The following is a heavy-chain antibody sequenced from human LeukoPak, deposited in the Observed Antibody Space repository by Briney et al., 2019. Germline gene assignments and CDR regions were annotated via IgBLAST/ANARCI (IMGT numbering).Heavy chain of an antibody. CDR1: GFTFSSYA. V-gene: IGHV3-30-3*01. Sequence: PGGSLRLSCAASGFTFSSYAMHWVRQAPGKGLEWVAVISYDGSNKYYADSVKGRFTISRDNSKNTLYLQMNSLRAEDTAVYYCARDVDTAMVPAWEDYWGQGTLVTVSS. CDR2: ISYDGSNK. D-gene: IGHD5-18*01. CDR3: ARDVDTAMVPAWEDY. J-gene: IGHJ4*02.